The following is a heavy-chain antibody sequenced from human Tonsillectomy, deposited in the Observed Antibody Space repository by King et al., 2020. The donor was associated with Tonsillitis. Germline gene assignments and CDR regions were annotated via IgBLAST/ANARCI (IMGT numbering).Heavy chain of an antibody. D-gene: IGHD3-22*01. CDR3: ATRGGYYDSDY. J-gene: IGHJ4*02. CDR2: IYPSDSGT. V-gene: IGHV5-51*03. CDR1: GYNFTNYW. Sequence: QLVQSGAEVKKPGESLKISCRGSGYNFTNYWIGWVRQMPGKGLEWMGIIYPSDSGTTYSPSFQGQVTISADKSISTPYLQWSSLKASDTAMYYCATRGGYYDSDYWGQGTLVTVSS.